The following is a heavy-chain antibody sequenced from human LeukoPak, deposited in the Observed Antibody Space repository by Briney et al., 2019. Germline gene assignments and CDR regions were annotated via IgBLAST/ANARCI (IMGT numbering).Heavy chain of an antibody. Sequence: KSSETLSLTCTVSGGSISSYYWSWIRRPPGKGLEWIGYMYYSGGTNYNPSLKSRVTMSVDTPKNQFSLKLSSVTAADTAVYYCAAAYYDILTGYYYDAFDIWGQGTMVAVSS. CDR1: GGSISSYY. V-gene: IGHV4-59*01. CDR2: MYYSGGT. D-gene: IGHD3-9*01. J-gene: IGHJ3*02. CDR3: AAAYYDILTGYYYDAFDI.